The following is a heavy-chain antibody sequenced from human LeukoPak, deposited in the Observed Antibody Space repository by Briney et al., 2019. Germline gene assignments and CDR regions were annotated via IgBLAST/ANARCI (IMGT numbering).Heavy chain of an antibody. CDR1: GYTLTELS. V-gene: IGHV1-24*01. D-gene: IGHD3-10*01. CDR3: ATSRRLGGILARWAVRGVIKGSMDV. J-gene: IGHJ6*03. Sequence: GASVKVSCKVSGYTLTELSMHWVRQAPGKGLEWMGGFDPEDGETIYAQKFQGRVTMTEDTSTDTAYLELSSLRSEDTAVYYCATSRRLGGILARWAVRGVIKGSMDVWGKGTTVTISS. CDR2: FDPEDGET.